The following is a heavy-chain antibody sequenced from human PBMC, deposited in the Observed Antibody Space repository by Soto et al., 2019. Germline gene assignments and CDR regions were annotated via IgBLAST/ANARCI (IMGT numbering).Heavy chain of an antibody. V-gene: IGHV4-59*01. CDR1: GGSISSYY. J-gene: IGHJ5*02. D-gene: IGHD3-16*02. CDR3: ARDRGHLGELSQFDP. CDR2: IYYSGST. Sequence: SETLSLTCTVSGGSISSYYWSWIRQHTGKGLEWIGYIYYSGSTNYNPSLKSRVTISVDTSKNQFSLKLSSVTAADTAVYYCARDRGHLGELSQFDPWGQGTLVTVS.